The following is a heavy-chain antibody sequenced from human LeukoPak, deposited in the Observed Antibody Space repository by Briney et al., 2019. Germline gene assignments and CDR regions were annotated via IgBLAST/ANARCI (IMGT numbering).Heavy chain of an antibody. CDR3: ARDNRGSDDAFGI. CDR1: GYIFSDYH. CDR2: INPNSGGT. Sequence: ASVKVSCKASGYIFSDYHMHWVRQAPGQGLEWLGWINPNSGGTNYAQKFQDRVIMTRDTSISTVYMELSRLRSDDTAMFYCARDNRGSDDAFGIWGQGTKVTVSS. J-gene: IGHJ3*02. D-gene: IGHD3-10*01. V-gene: IGHV1-2*02.